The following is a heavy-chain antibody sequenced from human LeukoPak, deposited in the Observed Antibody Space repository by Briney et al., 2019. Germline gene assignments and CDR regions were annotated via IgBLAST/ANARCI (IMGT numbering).Heavy chain of an antibody. J-gene: IGHJ4*02. Sequence: PVGSLRLSCAASGFTFSNYWMNWVRQAPGKGLEWVANIKRDGSGKYYVDSVRGRFTISRDNVKNSLYLQLSSLKAEDTGIYYCARDVYYYDSSGHDFWGQGTLVTVSS. CDR3: ARDVYYYDSSGHDF. CDR1: GFTFSNYW. V-gene: IGHV3-7*01. CDR2: IKRDGSGK. D-gene: IGHD3-22*01.